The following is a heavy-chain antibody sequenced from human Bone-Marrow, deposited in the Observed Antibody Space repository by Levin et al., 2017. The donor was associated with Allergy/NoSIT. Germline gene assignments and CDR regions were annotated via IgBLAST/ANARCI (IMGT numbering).Heavy chain of an antibody. V-gene: IGHV3-7*01. CDR3: ARSNNGNFDY. J-gene: IGHJ4*02. D-gene: IGHD1-26*01. CDR1: GFTFSDYW. Sequence: GESLKISCAASGFTFSDYWMPWVRQAPGKGLEWVANIKGDGSEKFYVDSVKGRFTISRDNVRQVLYLQMNSLRGEDTAVYYCARSNNGNFDYWGQGTLVTVSP. CDR2: IKGDGSEK.